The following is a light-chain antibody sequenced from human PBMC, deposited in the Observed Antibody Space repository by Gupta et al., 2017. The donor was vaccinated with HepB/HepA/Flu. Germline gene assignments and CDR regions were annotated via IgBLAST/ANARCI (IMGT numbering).Light chain of an antibody. CDR2: SNN. CDR3: EAWDDSLNGLYV. V-gene: IGLV1-44*01. CDR1: SSNIGSNT. J-gene: IGLJ1*01. Sequence: QSVLTQPPSASGTPGQRVTISCSGRSSNIGSNTVNWYQQPPGTAPNLLIYSNNQRPAGGPARFSGSKSGTSASLAISGLQAEEEADYYCEAWDDSLNGLYVFGTGTKVTVL.